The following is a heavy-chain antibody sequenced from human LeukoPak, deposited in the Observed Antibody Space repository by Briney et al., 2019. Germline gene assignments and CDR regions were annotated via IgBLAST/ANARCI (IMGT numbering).Heavy chain of an antibody. CDR3: ARLPCGGGNCPSYFDY. V-gene: IGHV4-39*01. D-gene: IGHD2-21*01. CDR2: IYYSGST. CDR1: DGSINSGTYY. J-gene: IGHJ4*02. Sequence: PSETLSLTCSVSDGSINSGTYYWAWIRQPPGKGLEWIGSIYYSGSTYYNPSLKSRVTISIDMSKNQFSLKLSSVTAADTALYSCARLPCGGGNCPSYFDYWGQGILVAVSS.